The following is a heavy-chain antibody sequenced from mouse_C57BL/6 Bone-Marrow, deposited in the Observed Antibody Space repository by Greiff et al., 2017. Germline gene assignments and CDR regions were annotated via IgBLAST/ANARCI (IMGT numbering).Heavy chain of an antibody. CDR2: ISSGSSSI. CDR1: GFTFSDYG. CDR3: ARRVYYSTAFAY. D-gene: IGHD2-5*01. Sequence: DVKLVESGGGLVKPGGSLKLSCAASGFTFSDYGMHWVRQAPEKGLEWVAYISSGSSSIYYADTVKGRFTISRDNAKNTLFLQMTSLRSADTAMYYCARRVYYSTAFAYWGQGTLVTVSA. J-gene: IGHJ3*01. V-gene: IGHV5-17*01.